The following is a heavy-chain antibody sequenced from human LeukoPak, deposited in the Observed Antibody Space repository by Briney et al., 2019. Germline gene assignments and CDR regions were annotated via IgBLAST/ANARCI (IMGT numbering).Heavy chain of an antibody. J-gene: IGHJ6*02. CDR1: GGSISRYY. V-gene: IGHV4-59*01. CDR3: ARDSNSYDFWSGYYSPYYYGMDV. Sequence: SETLSLTCTVSGGSISRYYWSWMRQPPGKGLEWIGYIYYSGSTNYNPSLKSRVTISVDTSKNQFSLKLSSVTAADTAVYYCARDSNSYDFWSGYYSPYYYGMDVWGQGTTVTVSS. CDR2: IYYSGST. D-gene: IGHD3-3*01.